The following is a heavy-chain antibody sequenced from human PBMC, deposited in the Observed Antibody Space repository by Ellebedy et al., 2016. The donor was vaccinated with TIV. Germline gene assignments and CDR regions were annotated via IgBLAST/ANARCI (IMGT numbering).Heavy chain of an antibody. CDR1: GGSISSGGYS. CDR2: IYHSGST. D-gene: IGHD3-9*01. CDR3: ARAPGRVLTGYYKRSYGMDV. V-gene: IGHV4-30-2*01. J-gene: IGHJ6*02. Sequence: MPSETLSLTCAVSGGSISSGGYSWSWIRQPPGKGLEWIWYIYHSGSTYYKPSLKSRVTISVDTSKNQFSLKLSSVTAADTAVYYCARAPGRVLTGYYKRSYGMDVWGQGTTVTVSS.